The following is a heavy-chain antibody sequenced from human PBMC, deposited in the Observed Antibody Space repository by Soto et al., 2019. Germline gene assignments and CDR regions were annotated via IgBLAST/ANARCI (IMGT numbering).Heavy chain of an antibody. CDR2: INHSGST. CDR1: GGSFSGYY. V-gene: IGHV4-34*01. CDR3: ARGQGSTVTANWFDP. Sequence: PSETLSPTCAVYGGSFSGYYWSWIRQPPGKGLEWIGEINHSGSTNYNPSLKSRVTISVDTSKNQFSLKLSSVTAADTAVYYCARGQGSTVTANWFDPWGQGTLVTVSS. J-gene: IGHJ5*02. D-gene: IGHD4-17*01.